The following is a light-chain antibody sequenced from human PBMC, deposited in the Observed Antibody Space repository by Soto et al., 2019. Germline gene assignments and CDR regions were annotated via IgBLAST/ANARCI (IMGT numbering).Light chain of an antibody. Sequence: DLQLTQSPSFLSASVGDRVTITCRASQGISSYLAWYHQKSGKAPKFLIYAASTLQSGVPSRFSGSGSGTEFTLTISSLQPEDFATAYCQSLTDYPITFGQGTRLEIK. J-gene: IGKJ5*01. V-gene: IGKV1-9*01. CDR1: QGISSY. CDR2: AAS. CDR3: QSLTDYPIT.